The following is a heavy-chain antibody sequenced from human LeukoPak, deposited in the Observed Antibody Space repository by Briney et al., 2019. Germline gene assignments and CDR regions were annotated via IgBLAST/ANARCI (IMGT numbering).Heavy chain of an antibody. J-gene: IGHJ4*02. Sequence: GGSLRLSCAASGFTFSSQNMNWARQAPGKGLEWVAYISTSGESTKYADSVEGRFTISRDNVENSLYLLMNSLRVDDTAVYYCVKNGWLDYWGQGIVVTVSS. CDR2: ISTSGEST. D-gene: IGHD6-19*01. V-gene: IGHV3-21*01. CDR1: GFTFSSQN. CDR3: VKNGWLDY.